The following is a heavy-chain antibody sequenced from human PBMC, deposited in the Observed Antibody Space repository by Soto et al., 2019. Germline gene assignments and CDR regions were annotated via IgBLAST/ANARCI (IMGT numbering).Heavy chain of an antibody. CDR1: GGSFSGYY. V-gene: IGHV4-34*01. Sequence: SETLSLTCAVYGGSFSGYYWSWIRQPPGKGPEWIGEINHSGSTNYNPSLKSRVTISVDTSKNQFSLKLSSVTAADTAVYYCARFHLYYDFWSGYYTPAYYYYYGMDVWCQGTTVTVSS. CDR2: INHSGST. D-gene: IGHD3-3*01. CDR3: ARFHLYYDFWSGYYTPAYYYYYGMDV. J-gene: IGHJ6*02.